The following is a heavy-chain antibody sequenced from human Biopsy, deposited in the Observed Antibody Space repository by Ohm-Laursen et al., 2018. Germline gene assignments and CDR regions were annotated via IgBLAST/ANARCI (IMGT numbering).Heavy chain of an antibody. V-gene: IGHV4-59*01. CDR2: IYYTGHT. CDR3: ARLTGDPSY. D-gene: IGHD7-27*01. J-gene: IGHJ4*02. Sequence: GTLSLACSVSGGSIKSYYWNWIRQSPGKGLEWIGFIYYTGHTNYNPSLKSRATISVDTSKNQFSLKVISVTAADTAVYYCARLTGDPSYWGQGILVTVSS. CDR1: GGSIKSYY.